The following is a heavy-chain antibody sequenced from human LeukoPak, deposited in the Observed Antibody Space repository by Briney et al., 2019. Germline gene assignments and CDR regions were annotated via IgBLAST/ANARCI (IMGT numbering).Heavy chain of an antibody. Sequence: KPSETLSLTCTVSGGSISSYYWSWIRQPPGKGLEWIGYIYYSGSTNYNPSLKSRVTISVDTSKNQSSLKLSSVTAADTAVYYCARGRGYYPLGYWGQGTLVTVSS. CDR3: ARGRGYYPLGY. D-gene: IGHD3-22*01. CDR2: IYYSGST. J-gene: IGHJ4*02. V-gene: IGHV4-59*08. CDR1: GGSISSYY.